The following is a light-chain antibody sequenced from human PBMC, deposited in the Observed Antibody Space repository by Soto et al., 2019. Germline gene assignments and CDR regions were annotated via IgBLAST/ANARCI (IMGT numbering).Light chain of an antibody. CDR2: WAS. Sequence: DIVMTQSPDSLAVSLDERATINCKSSQSVLYSSNNKNYLAWYQQTPGHPPKLLIYWASTRESGVPDRFRGSGSVTDFTLTISSLQAEDVAVYYCQQYYTTTLTFGGGTKVEIK. CDR1: QSVLYSSNNKNY. J-gene: IGKJ4*01. V-gene: IGKV4-1*01. CDR3: QQYYTTTLT.